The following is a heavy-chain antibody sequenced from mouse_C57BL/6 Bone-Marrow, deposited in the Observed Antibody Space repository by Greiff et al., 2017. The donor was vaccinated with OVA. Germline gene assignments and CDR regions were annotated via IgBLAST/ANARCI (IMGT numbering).Heavy chain of an antibody. D-gene: IGHD4-1*01. V-gene: IGHV1-26*01. CDR1: GYTFTDYY. CDR2: INPNNGGT. Sequence: VQLQQSGPELVKPGASVKISCKASGYTFTDYYMNWVKQSHGKSLEWIGDINPNNGGTSYNQKFKGKATLTVDKSSSTAYMELRSLTSEDSAVYYCARLANWDVDDAMDYWGQGTSVTVSS. CDR3: ARLANWDVDDAMDY. J-gene: IGHJ4*01.